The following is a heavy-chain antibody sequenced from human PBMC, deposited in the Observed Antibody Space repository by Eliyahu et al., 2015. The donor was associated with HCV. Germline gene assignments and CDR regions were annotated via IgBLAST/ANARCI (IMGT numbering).Heavy chain of an antibody. J-gene: IGHJ4*02. CDR3: AKRGSSGWSGFDY. D-gene: IGHD6-19*01. V-gene: IGHV3-23*01. CDR2: ISGSGGST. Sequence: EVQLLESGGGLVQPGGSLRLSCAASGFTFSSYAXGWVRQAPGKGLGWVSAISGSGGSTYYADSVKGRFTISRDNSKNTLYLQMNSLRAEDTAVYYCAKRGSSGWSGFDYWGQGTLVTVSS. CDR1: GFTFSSYA.